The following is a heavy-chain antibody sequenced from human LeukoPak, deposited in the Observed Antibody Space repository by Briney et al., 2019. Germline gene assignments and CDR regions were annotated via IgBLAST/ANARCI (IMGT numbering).Heavy chain of an antibody. V-gene: IGHV1-69*01. J-gene: IGHJ5*02. D-gene: IGHD6-19*01. Sequence: SVTVSCKTSGGTLSNYPISWVRQAPGQGLEWMGGIMPIFGTAHYAEKFQASVTITADESTNTVFMELRSLKSEDTAVYYCARGPEIEVAGTTFGEYKWFHPWGQGTLLTVSS. CDR2: IMPIFGTA. CDR3: ARGPEIEVAGTTFGEYKWFHP. CDR1: GGTLSNYP.